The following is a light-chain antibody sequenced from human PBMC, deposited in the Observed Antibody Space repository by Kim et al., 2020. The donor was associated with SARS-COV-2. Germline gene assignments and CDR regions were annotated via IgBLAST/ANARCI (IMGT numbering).Light chain of an antibody. CDR2: GKN. CDR1: SLRSYY. CDR3: DSRDSSDNHVV. J-gene: IGLJ2*01. Sequence: ALGQTVRIRCQGDSLRSYYANWYQQKSGQAPVLVIYGKNNRPSGIPDRFSGSSSGNTASLTITGAQAEDEADYYCDSRDSSDNHVVFGGGTKLTVL. V-gene: IGLV3-19*01.